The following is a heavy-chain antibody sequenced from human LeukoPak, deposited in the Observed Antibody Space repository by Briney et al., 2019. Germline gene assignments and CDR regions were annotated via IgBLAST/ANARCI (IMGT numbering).Heavy chain of an antibody. D-gene: IGHD2-8*01. V-gene: IGHV4-31*03. CDR3: ARVPSNSVSYYFDY. Sequence: SETLSLTCTVSGGSISSGGYYWSWIRQHPGKGLEWIGYIYYSGSTYYNPSLKSRVTISVDTSKNQFSLKLSSVTAADTAVYYCARVPSNSVSYYFDYWGQGTLVTVSS. CDR1: GGSISSGGYY. CDR2: IYYSGST. J-gene: IGHJ4*02.